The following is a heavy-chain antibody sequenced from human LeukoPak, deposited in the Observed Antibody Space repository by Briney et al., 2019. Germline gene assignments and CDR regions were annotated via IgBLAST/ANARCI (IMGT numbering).Heavy chain of an antibody. CDR3: ATNSASDSV. D-gene: IGHD5-12*01. V-gene: IGHV3-48*02. CDR1: GFTFSSYS. Sequence: GESLRLSCAASGFTFSSYSLNWVRQAPGRGLEWVSYITPSSSTKYYADSVKGRFTVSRDNAKNSVYLQMNSLRDEDSAVYYCATNSASDSVWGQGTLVTVSS. J-gene: IGHJ4*02. CDR2: ITPSSSTK.